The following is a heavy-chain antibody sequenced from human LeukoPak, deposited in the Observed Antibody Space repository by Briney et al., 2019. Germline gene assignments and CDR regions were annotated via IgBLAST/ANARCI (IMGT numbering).Heavy chain of an antibody. V-gene: IGHV4-39*07. D-gene: IGHD1-1*01. Sequence: SETLSLTCTVSGGSIGKTSYYWGWIRQPPGKGLGWIGNIYYSGTTYYNPSLKSRVTISVDTSKNQFSLTLNSVTAADTAVYFCARFKQLGRSFDSWGLGSLVTVSS. CDR3: ARFKQLGRSFDS. CDR2: IYYSGTT. CDR1: GGSIGKTSYY. J-gene: IGHJ4*02.